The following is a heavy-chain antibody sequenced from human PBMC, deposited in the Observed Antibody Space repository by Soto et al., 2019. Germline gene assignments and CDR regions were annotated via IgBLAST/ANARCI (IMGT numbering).Heavy chain of an antibody. Sequence: SQTLSLTCTVSGGSIRSSSYYWGWIRQPPGKGLEWIGSIYYSGSTYYNPSLKSRVTISVGTSKNQFSLKLRSVTAADTAVYYCARHGVAARIYYYYYYMDVWGKGTTVTVSS. V-gene: IGHV4-39*01. D-gene: IGHD6-6*01. CDR2: IYYSGST. CDR1: GGSIRSSSYY. J-gene: IGHJ6*03. CDR3: ARHGVAARIYYYYYYMDV.